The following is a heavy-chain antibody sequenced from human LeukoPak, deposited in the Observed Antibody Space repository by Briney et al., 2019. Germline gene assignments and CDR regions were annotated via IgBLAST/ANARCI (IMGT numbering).Heavy chain of an antibody. J-gene: IGHJ6*03. V-gene: IGHV4-39*01. CDR1: GGSISSSSYY. D-gene: IGHD5-18*01. CDR3: ATKGERDTWIQLWFRNYYYMDA. CDR2: IYYSGST. Sequence: SETLSLTCTVSGGSISSSSYYWGWIRQPPGKGLEWIGSIYYSGSTYYNPSLKSRVTISVDTSKNQFSLKLSSVTAADTAVYYCATKGERDTWIQLWFRNYYYMDAWGKGTTVTVSS.